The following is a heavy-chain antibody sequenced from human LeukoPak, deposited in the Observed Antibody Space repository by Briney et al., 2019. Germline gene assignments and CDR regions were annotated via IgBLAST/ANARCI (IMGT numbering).Heavy chain of an antibody. J-gene: IGHJ6*02. CDR3: ARQTVVTPDYYYYGMDV. CDR2: IYYSGST. V-gene: IGHV4-59*08. D-gene: IGHD4-23*01. Sequence: SETLSLTCTVSGGSISSYYWSWIRQPPGKGLEWIGYIYYSGSTNYNPSLRSRVTISVDTSKNQFSLKLSSVTAADTAVYYCARQTVVTPDYYYYGMDVWGQGTTVTVSS. CDR1: GGSISSYY.